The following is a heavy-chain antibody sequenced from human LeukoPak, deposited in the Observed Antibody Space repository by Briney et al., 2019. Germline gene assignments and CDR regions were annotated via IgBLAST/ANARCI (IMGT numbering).Heavy chain of an antibody. CDR1: GGSISSYY. CDR2: IYYSGST. CDR3: ARENSGYDPFDY. J-gene: IGHJ4*02. D-gene: IGHD5-12*01. Sequence: SETLSLTCTVSGGSISSYYWSWIRQPPGKGLEWIGYIYYSGSTNYNPSLKSRVTISVDTSKNQFSLKLSSVTAADTAVYYCARENSGYDPFDYWGQGTLVTVSS. V-gene: IGHV4-59*01.